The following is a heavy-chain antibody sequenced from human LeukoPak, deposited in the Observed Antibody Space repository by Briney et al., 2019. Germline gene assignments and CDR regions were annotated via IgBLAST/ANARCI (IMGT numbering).Heavy chain of an antibody. J-gene: IGHJ4*02. CDR2: IWYDGSNK. CDR1: GFTFSSYG. D-gene: IGHD4-11*01. V-gene: IGHV3-33*06. Sequence: PGRSLRLSCAVAGFTFSSYGMQWVRQAPGKGLGWVAVIWYDGSNKYYADSVKGRFTISRDHSKNTLYQQMNSLRAEDTAVYYCAKGRNWYSNSDYFDYWGQGTLVSVSS. CDR3: AKGRNWYSNSDYFDY.